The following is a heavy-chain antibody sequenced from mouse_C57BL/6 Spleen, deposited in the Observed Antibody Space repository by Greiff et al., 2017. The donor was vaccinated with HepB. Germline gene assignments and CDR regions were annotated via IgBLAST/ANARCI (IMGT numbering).Heavy chain of an antibody. Sequence: QVQLQQPGAELVMPGASVKLSCKASGYTFTSYWMHWVKQRPGQGLEWIGEIDPYDSYTNYNQKFKGKSTLTVDKSSSTAYMQLSSLTSEDSAVYYCARRGKAHFDYWGQGTTLTVSS. J-gene: IGHJ2*01. V-gene: IGHV1-69*01. D-gene: IGHD1-3*01. CDR2: IDPYDSYT. CDR1: GYTFTSYW. CDR3: ARRGKAHFDY.